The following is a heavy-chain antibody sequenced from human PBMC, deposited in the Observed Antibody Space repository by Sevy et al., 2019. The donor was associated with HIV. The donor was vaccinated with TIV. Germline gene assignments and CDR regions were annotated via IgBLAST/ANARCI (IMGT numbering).Heavy chain of an antibody. Sequence: GGSLRLSCAASGFTLSRYGMHWVRQAPGKGLDWVSSISTTSTYVYYADSVKGRFTISRDNAKNSLYLQVNSLRAEDTAVYYCARDSGEGYYAMDVWGQGTTVTVSS. D-gene: IGHD3-10*01. V-gene: IGHV3-21*01. CDR3: ARDSGEGYYAMDV. CDR1: GFTLSRYG. CDR2: ISTTSTYV. J-gene: IGHJ6*02.